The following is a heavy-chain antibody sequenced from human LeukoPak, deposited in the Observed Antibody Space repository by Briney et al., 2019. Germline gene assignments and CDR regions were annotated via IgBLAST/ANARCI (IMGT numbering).Heavy chain of an antibody. V-gene: IGHV4-39*01. D-gene: IGHD4-17*01. CDR3: ARHSRADYGDKRDLTD. CDR1: GGSISSNYY. Sequence: SETLSLTCTVSGGSISSNYYWGWIRQPPGKGLEWIGSIYYGGSTYYNPSLKSRVAISVDTSKNQFSLKLSSVTAADTAVYYCARHSRADYGDKRDLTDWGQGTLVTVSS. CDR2: IYYGGST. J-gene: IGHJ4*02.